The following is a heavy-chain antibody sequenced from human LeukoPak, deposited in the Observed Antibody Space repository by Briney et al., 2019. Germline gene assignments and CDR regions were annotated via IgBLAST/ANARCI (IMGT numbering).Heavy chain of an antibody. CDR3: ARTERWLQLRYYFDY. J-gene: IGHJ4*02. CDR2: INPSGGST. V-gene: IGHV1-46*03. CDR1: GYTFTSYY. D-gene: IGHD5-24*01. Sequence: VKVSCXASGYTFTSYYMHWVRQAPGQGLEWMGIINPSGGSTSYAQKFQGRVTMTRDTSTSTVYMELSSLRSEDTAVYYCARTERWLQLRYYFDYWGPGTLVTVSS.